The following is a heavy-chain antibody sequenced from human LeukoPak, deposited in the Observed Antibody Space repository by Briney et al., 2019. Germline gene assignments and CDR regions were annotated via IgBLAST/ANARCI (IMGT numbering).Heavy chain of an antibody. CDR1: GFIFSNYG. Sequence: PGRSLRLSCAASGFIFSNYGMHWVRQAPGRGLEWVAMLWYDGSNKYYADSVKGRFTISRDNSKNTLFLQMNSPRAEDTAVYYCARGGGAMAGTFDYWGQGTLVTVSS. J-gene: IGHJ4*02. CDR3: ARGGGAMAGTFDY. V-gene: IGHV3-33*01. D-gene: IGHD6-19*01. CDR2: LWYDGSNK.